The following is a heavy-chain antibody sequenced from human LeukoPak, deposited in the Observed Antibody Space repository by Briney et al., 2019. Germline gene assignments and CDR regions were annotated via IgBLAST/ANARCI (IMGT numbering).Heavy chain of an antibody. CDR1: GFTFSSYA. J-gene: IGHJ6*03. D-gene: IGHD1-14*01. V-gene: IGHV3-30*04. CDR3: ARDRNQLSYMDV. Sequence: GGSLRLSFAASGFTFSSYAMHWVRQAPGKGLEWVAVISYDGSNKYYADSVKGRFTISRDNSKNTQYLQMNSLRAEDTAVYYCARDRNQLSYMDVWGKGTTVTVSS. CDR2: ISYDGSNK.